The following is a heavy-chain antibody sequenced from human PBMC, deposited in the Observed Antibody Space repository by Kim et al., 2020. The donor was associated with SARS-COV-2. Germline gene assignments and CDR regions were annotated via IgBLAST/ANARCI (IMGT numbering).Heavy chain of an antibody. J-gene: IGHJ4*02. CDR3: VRYGRNYGAVH. CDR2: TTRDGDGS. Sequence: GGSLRLSCSASGFTFSDYAIHWVRRAPGMGLQYVSATTRDGDGSFYADSVKDRFSIFRDNSKNTLFLQMSGLRIEDTATYYCVRYGRNYGAVHWGQETLVSVS. D-gene: IGHD3-10*01. V-gene: IGHV3-64D*06. CDR1: GFTFSDYA.